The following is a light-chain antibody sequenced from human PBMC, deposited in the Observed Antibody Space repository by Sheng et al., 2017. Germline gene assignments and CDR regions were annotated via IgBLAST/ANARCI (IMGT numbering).Light chain of an antibody. J-gene: IGKJ2*03. CDR3: QQYNNWPPYS. CDR1: QSVRSY. CDR2: GAS. V-gene: IGKV3-15*01. Sequence: EIVLTQSPATLSLSPGERATLSCRASQSVRSYLAWYQQKPGQAPRLLIYGASTRVTGIPARFSGSGSGTEFTLTITSLQSEDSAVYYCQQYNNWPPYSFGQGTKLEIK.